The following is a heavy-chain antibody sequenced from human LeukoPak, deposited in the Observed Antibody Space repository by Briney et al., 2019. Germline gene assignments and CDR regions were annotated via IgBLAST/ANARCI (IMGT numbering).Heavy chain of an antibody. V-gene: IGHV4-4*07. D-gene: IGHD4-23*01. CDR2: FYTSGTT. CDR3: ARTVVTLDWYFDL. J-gene: IGHJ2*01. CDR1: GGSISSYY. Sequence: PSETLSLTCTVSGGSISSYYWSWIRQPPGKGLEWIGRFYTSGTTNYNPSLKSRVTMSIDTSKNQVSLKMRSVTAADTAVYYCARTVVTLDWYFDLWGRGTLVSVSS.